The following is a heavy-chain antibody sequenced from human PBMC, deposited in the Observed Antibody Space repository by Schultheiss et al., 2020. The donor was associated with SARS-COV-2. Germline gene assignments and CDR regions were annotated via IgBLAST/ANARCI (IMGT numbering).Heavy chain of an antibody. CDR3: ARDHSSGWYFDY. V-gene: IGHV4-39*07. CDR1: GGSISSSSYY. CDR2: IYHSGST. J-gene: IGHJ4*02. D-gene: IGHD6-19*01. Sequence: SETLSLTCTVSGGSISSSSYYWSWIRQPPGKGLEWIGEIYHSGSTNYNPSLKSRVTMSVDTSKNQFSLKLSSVTAADTAVYYCARDHSSGWYFDYWGQGTLVTVSS.